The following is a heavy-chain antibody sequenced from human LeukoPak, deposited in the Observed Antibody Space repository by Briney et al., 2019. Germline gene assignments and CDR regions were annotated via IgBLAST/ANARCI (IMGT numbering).Heavy chain of an antibody. CDR1: GFTFSNYW. J-gene: IGHJ6*02. CDR2: INSGGSSV. CDR3: ARVHPNNGDDVPYGRDV. Sequence: GGSLRLSCAASGFTFSNYWMHWVRQVPGKGLVWVSRINSGGSSVTYADSVKGRFTISRDNAKNTLYLQMNSLRAEDTAVYYCARVHPNNGDDVPYGRDVWGQGTTVTVSS. V-gene: IGHV3-74*01. D-gene: IGHD4-17*01.